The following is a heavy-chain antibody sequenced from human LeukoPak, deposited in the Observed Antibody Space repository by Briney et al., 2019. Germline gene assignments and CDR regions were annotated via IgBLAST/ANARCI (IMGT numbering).Heavy chain of an antibody. J-gene: IGHJ5*02. CDR3: ARDLSGLYNWFDP. CDR1: GFTFSSYS. V-gene: IGHV3-21*01. CDR2: ISSSSSYI. D-gene: IGHD5-12*01. Sequence: GGSLRLSCAASGFTFSSYSMNWVRQAPGKGLEWVSSISSSSSYIYYADSVKGRFTISRDNAKNSLYLQMNSLRAEDTAVYYCARDLSGLYNWFDPWGQGTLVTASS.